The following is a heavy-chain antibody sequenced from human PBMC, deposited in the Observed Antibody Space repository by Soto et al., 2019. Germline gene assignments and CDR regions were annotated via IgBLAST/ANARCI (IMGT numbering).Heavy chain of an antibody. Sequence: AGSLRLSCAASGFTFSSYGMHWVRQAPGKGLEWVAVISYDGSNKYYADSVKGRFTISRDNSKNTLYLQMNSLRVEDTAVYYCARDWDFWMDVYRSDACDLWGQGTMGRVS. J-gene: IGHJ3*01. D-gene: IGHD3-3*01. CDR2: ISYDGSNK. CDR1: GFTFSSYG. CDR3: ARDWDFWMDVYRSDACDL. V-gene: IGHV3-30*03.